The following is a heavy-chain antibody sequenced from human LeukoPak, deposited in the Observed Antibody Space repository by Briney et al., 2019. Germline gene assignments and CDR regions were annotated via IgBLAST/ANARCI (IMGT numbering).Heavy chain of an antibody. CDR3: ATSYSGRLTGIGAFDI. CDR2: ISSSGSTI. D-gene: IGHD1-26*01. Sequence: GGSLRLSCAASGFTFSSYEMNWVRQAPGKGLEWVPYISSSGSTIYYADSVKGRFTISRDNAKNSLYLQMNSLRAEDTAVYYCATSYSGRLTGIGAFDIWGQGTMVTVSS. J-gene: IGHJ3*02. V-gene: IGHV3-48*03. CDR1: GFTFSSYE.